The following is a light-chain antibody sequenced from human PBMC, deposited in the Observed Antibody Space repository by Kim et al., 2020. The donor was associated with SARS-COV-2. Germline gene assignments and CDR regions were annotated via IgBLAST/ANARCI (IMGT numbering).Light chain of an antibody. V-gene: IGKV1-5*01. CDR1: QSISTW. CDR3: QQYNSYSYT. J-gene: IGKJ2*01. CDR2: DAS. Sequence: GDRVTITCRASQSISTWLAWYQQKPGKAPKLLIYDASSLESGVPSRFSGSGSGTEFTLTISSLRPDDFATYYCQQYNSYSYTFGQGTKLEI.